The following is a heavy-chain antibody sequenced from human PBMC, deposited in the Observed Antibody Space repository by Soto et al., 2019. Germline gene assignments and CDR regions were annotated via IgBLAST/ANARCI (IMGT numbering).Heavy chain of an antibody. V-gene: IGHV1-69*01. CDR3: ATSVGAIGYRFFNMDV. CDR1: GGSVSSSA. Sequence: SVMVCCKASGGSVSSSAITWVRQAPGQGPEWMGRVIPMYGTTFYAQTFQGRVTITADESTSTVYMHLSSLKSEDTASYFCATSVGAIGYRFFNMDVWGQGTTVTVSS. J-gene: IGHJ6*02. CDR2: VIPMYGTT. D-gene: IGHD5-12*01.